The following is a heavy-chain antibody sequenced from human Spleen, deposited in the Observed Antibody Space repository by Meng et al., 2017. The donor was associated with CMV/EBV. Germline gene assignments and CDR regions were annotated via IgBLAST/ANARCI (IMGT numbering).Heavy chain of an antibody. V-gene: IGHV1-2*02. Sequence: ASVKVSCKASGYTLIGYYMHWVRQAPGQGLEWMGWINPHSGDTNYSQKLQGRVAMASDTSISTAYVELSRLRSDDTAIYYCARERYLEPAASPAYYYYGIDVWGQGTTVSVSS. CDR3: ARERYLEPAASPAYYYYGIDV. J-gene: IGHJ6*02. D-gene: IGHD2-2*01. CDR1: GYTLIGYY. CDR2: INPHSGDT.